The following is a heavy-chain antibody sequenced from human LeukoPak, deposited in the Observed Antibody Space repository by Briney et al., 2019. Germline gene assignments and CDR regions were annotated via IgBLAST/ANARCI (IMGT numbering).Heavy chain of an antibody. J-gene: IGHJ4*02. V-gene: IGHV3-7*01. D-gene: IGHD1-26*01. CDR2: IKQDGSEK. Sequence: GGSLRLSCAASGFTFSSYWMSWVRQAPGKGLEWVANIKQDGSEKYYVDSVKGRFTISRDNAKNSLYLQMNSLRAEDTAVYYCARLKWELWGPFDYWGQGTLVTVSS. CDR3: ARLKWELWGPFDY. CDR1: GFTFSSYW.